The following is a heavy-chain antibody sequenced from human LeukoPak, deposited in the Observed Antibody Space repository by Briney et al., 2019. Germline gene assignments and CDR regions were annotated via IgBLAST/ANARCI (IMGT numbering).Heavy chain of an antibody. J-gene: IGHJ5*02. CDR1: GGTFSSYA. CDR2: IIPIFGTA. V-gene: IGHV1-69*05. D-gene: IGHD1-14*01. CDR3: ARDPQRGRSGGWFDP. Sequence: SVKVSCKASGGTFSSYAISWVRQAPGQGLEWMGGIIPIFGTANYAQKFQGRVTITTDESTSTAYMELSSLRSEDTAVYYCARDPQRGRSGGWFDPWGQGTLVTVSS.